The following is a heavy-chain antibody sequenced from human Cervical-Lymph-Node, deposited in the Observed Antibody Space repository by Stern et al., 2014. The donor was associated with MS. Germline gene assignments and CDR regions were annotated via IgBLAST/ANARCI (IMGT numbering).Heavy chain of an antibody. CDR2: IIPLFGAP. Sequence: QMQLVQSGAEVKKPGSSVKVSCKAAGGTFYSYYITWVRQAPGQGLEWMGGIIPLFGAPNYAQIFQGRVTITADASTSTAYMELRSLRVEDTAVYYCARAPRGSAQVAFDIWGQGTLVTVSS. CDR3: ARAPRGSAQVAFDI. CDR1: GGTFYSYY. V-gene: IGHV1-69*01. D-gene: IGHD3-10*01. J-gene: IGHJ3*02.